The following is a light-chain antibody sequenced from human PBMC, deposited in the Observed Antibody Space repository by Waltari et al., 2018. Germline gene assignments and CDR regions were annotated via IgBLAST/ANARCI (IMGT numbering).Light chain of an antibody. CDR3: AAWDDSLSGPNWV. CDR1: SSNIGSNY. V-gene: IGLV1-47*01. Sequence: QSVLTQPPSASGTPGQRVTIPCSGSSSNIGSNYVYWYQQLPGTAPKLLIYRNNQRPSGVPDRCSGSKSGTSASLAISGLRSEDEADYYCAAWDDSLSGPNWVFGGGTKLTVL. CDR2: RNN. J-gene: IGLJ3*02.